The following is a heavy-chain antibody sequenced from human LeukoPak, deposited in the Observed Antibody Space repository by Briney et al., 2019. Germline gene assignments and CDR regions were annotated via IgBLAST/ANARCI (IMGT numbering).Heavy chain of an antibody. CDR3: AKDREDSAMISGVFDL. Sequence: GGSLRLSCAASGFTFSSYAMTWVRQAPGKGLEWVSGISGSGGHTYNADSVEGRFTISRDNSKNTVSLQLSSLRVEDTAVYFCAKDREDSAMISGVFDLWGRGTLVTVSS. D-gene: IGHD5-18*01. CDR2: ISGSGGHT. J-gene: IGHJ2*01. V-gene: IGHV3-23*01. CDR1: GFTFSSYA.